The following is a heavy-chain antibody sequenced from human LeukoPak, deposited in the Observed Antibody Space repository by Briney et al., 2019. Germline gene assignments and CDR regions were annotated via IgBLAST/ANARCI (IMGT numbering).Heavy chain of an antibody. D-gene: IGHD3-22*01. Sequence: GGSLRLSCTASGFTFSDYYMSWIRQAPGRGLEWVSYISSSGSTIYYADSVKGRFTISRDNAKNSLYLQMTSLRAEDTAVYYCARESDDYDSSGYYVHFDYWGQGTLVTVSS. J-gene: IGHJ4*02. CDR3: ARESDDYDSSGYYVHFDY. CDR2: ISSSGSTI. V-gene: IGHV3-11*04. CDR1: GFTFSDYY.